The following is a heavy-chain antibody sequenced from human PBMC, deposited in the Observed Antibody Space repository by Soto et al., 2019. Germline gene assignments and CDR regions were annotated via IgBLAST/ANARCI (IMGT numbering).Heavy chain of an antibody. V-gene: IGHV4-4*02. D-gene: IGHD5-18*01. CDR1: GGSISSSNW. Sequence: SETLSLTCAVSGGSISSSNWWSWVRQPPGKGLEWIGEIYHSGSTNYNPSLKSRVTISVDKSKNQFSLKLSSVTAAPTAVYYSPRWGXYSYGSDYYYGMDVWGQGPTVTVSS. CDR3: PRWGXYSYGSDYYYGMDV. CDR2: IYHSGST. J-gene: IGHJ6*02.